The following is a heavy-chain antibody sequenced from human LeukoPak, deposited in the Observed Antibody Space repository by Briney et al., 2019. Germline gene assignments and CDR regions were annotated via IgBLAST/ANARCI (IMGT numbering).Heavy chain of an antibody. CDR3: ARGVEPLAANTLAY. CDR1: GFTVITND. CDR2: LDSDGNT. Sequence: GGSLTLSCAPSGFTVITNDMTWVRQAPGKGLEWVSVLDSDGNTKYADSVQGRFTISRDNSKNTLYLEMNSLSPDDTAVYYCARGVEPLAANTLAYWGQGTLVTVSS. V-gene: IGHV3-53*01. J-gene: IGHJ4*02. D-gene: IGHD1-14*01.